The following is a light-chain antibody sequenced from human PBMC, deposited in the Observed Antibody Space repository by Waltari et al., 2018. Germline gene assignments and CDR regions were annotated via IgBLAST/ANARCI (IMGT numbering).Light chain of an antibody. CDR2: WAS. V-gene: IGKV4-1*01. CDR3: QQYYSTPPYT. CDR1: QSVLYSSNNKNY. J-gene: IGKJ2*01. Sequence: DIVMTQSPDSLAVSLGERATINCKPSQSVLYSSNNKNYLAWYQQKPGQPPKLLIYWASTRESGVPDRFSGSGSGTDFTLTISSLQAEDVAVYYCQQYYSTPPYTFGQGTKQEIK.